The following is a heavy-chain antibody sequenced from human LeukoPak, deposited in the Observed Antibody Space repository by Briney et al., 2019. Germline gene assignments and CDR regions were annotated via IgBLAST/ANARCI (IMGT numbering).Heavy chain of an antibody. CDR1: GISFRSYG. V-gene: IGHV3-21*01. D-gene: IGHD3-10*01. CDR3: ARDPYGSGSYYNANFDY. J-gene: IGHJ4*02. Sequence: GGSLRLSCAASGISFRSYGMHWVRQAPGKGLEWVSSISSSSSYIYYADSVKGRFTISRDNAKNSLYLQMNSLRAEDTAVYYRARDPYGSGSYYNANFDYWGQGTLATVSS. CDR2: ISSSSSYI.